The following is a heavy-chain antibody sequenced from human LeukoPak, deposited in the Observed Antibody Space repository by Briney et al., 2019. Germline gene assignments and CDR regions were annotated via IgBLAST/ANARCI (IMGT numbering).Heavy chain of an antibody. J-gene: IGHJ4*02. CDR2: INPDSGGT. Sequence: VASVKVSCKASGYTFTGYYIHWVRQAPGQGLEWMGWINPDSGGTNYAQNFQGRVTMTRDTSISTAYMELSRLRSDDMAVYYCARVISGSLYYWGQGTLVTVSS. CDR1: GYTFTGYY. V-gene: IGHV1-2*02. D-gene: IGHD1-26*01. CDR3: ARVISGSLYY.